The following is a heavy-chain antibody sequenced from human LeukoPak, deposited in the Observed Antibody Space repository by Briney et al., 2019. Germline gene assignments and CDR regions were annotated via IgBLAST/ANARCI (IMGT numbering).Heavy chain of an antibody. V-gene: IGHV3-66*01. CDR3: ARANWNVDAFDI. Sequence: GGSLRLSCAASGFTVSSNYMSWVRQAPGKGLEWVSVIYSGGTTYYEDSVKDRFTISRDNSKNNVYLQMNSLSGDDTAVYYCARANWNVDAFDIWGQGTMVSV. CDR2: IYSGGTT. J-gene: IGHJ3*02. CDR1: GFTVSSNY. D-gene: IGHD1-20*01.